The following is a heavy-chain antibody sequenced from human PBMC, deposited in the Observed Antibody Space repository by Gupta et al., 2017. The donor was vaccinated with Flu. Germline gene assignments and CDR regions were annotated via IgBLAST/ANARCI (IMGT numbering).Heavy chain of an antibody. D-gene: IGHD2-21*02. CDR3: TTETCGGDCYDPR. CDR2: IKSKTDGGTT. V-gene: IGHV3-15*01. J-gene: IGHJ4*02. Sequence: APGKGLEWVGRIKSKTDGGTTDYAAPVKGRFTISRDDSKNTLYLQMNSLKTEDTAVYYCTTETCGGDCYDPRWGQGTLVTVSS.